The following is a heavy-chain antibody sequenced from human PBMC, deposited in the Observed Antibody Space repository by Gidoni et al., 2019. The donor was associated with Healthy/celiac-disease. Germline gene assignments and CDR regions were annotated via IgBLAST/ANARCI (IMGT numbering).Heavy chain of an antibody. CDR2: INAGNGNT. Sequence: QVQLVQSGAEVKKPGASVKVSCKASGYTFTSYAMHWVRQAPGQRLEWMGWINAGNGNTKYSQKFQGRVTITRDTSASTAYMELSSLRSEDTAVYYCARDPYDSSGYYGALDYWGQGTLVTVSS. V-gene: IGHV1-3*01. J-gene: IGHJ4*02. D-gene: IGHD3-22*01. CDR3: ARDPYDSSGYYGALDY. CDR1: GYTFTSYA.